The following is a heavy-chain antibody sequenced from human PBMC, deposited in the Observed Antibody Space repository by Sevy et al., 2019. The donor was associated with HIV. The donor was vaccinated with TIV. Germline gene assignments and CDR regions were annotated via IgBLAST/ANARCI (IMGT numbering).Heavy chain of an antibody. D-gene: IGHD6-13*01. V-gene: IGHV3-33*01. CDR3: ASLYSSSWYNAFDI. CDR2: IWYDGSNK. J-gene: IGHJ3*02. Sequence: GGSLRLSCAASGFTFSSYGMHWVRQAPGKGLEWVAVIWYDGSNKYYADSVKGRFTISRDNSKNTLYLQTNSLRAEDTAVYYCASLYSSSWYNAFDIWGQGTMVTVSS. CDR1: GFTFSSYG.